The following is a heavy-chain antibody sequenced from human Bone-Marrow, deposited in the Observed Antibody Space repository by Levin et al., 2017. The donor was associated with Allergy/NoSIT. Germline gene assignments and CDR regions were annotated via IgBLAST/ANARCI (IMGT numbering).Heavy chain of an antibody. Sequence: GGSLRLSCAASGFTFSSYAMSWVRQAPGKGLEWVSAMSGSGVSTHYADSVKGRFTISRDNSKTTLYLQMNSLRAEDTAVYYCAKDLRQGYSSGADYFDYWGQGTLVTVSS. CDR2: MSGSGVST. D-gene: IGHD5-18*01. CDR3: AKDLRQGYSSGADYFDY. J-gene: IGHJ4*02. CDR1: GFTFSSYA. V-gene: IGHV3-23*01.